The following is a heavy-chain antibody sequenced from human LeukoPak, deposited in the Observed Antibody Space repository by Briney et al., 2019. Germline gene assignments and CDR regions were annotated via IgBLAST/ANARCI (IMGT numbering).Heavy chain of an antibody. CDR3: ARRYCSSTSFYDEEFLYYYYGMDV. CDR1: GGSFSGYY. D-gene: IGHD2-2*01. V-gene: IGHV4-34*01. Sequence: PSETLSLTCAVYGGSFSGYYWSWIRQPPGKGLEWIGEINHSGSTNYNPSLKSRVTISVDTSKNQFSLKLSSVTAADSAVYYCARRYCSSTSFYDEEFLYYYYGMDVWGQGTTVTVSS. J-gene: IGHJ6*02. CDR2: INHSGST.